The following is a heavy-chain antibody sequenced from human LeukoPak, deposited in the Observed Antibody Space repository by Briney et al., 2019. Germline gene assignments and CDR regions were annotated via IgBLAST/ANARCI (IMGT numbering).Heavy chain of an antibody. CDR2: INHSGST. D-gene: IGHD6-6*01. V-gene: IGHV4-34*01. CDR1: GGSFSGYY. Sequence: SETLSLTCAVYGGSFSGYYWSWIRQPPGKGLEWIGEINHSGSTDYNPSLKSRVAISVDTSKNQFSPKLSSVTAADTAVYHCAKVYSSSSRDSFDVWGPGTMVTVSS. CDR3: AKVYSSSSRDSFDV. J-gene: IGHJ3*01.